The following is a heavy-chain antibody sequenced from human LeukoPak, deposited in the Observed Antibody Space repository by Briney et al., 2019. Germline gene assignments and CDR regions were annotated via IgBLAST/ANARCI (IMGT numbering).Heavy chain of an antibody. Sequence: SETLSLTCTVSGGSISSYYWSWIRQPPGEGLEWIGYIYYSGSTNYNPSLKGRVTISVDTSKNQFSLKLSSVTAADTAVYYCARTTEGYCRGRSCYSYYYYMDVWGKGTTVTVSS. CDR1: GGSISSYY. CDR3: ARTTEGYCRGRSCYSYYYYMDV. V-gene: IGHV4-59*01. CDR2: IYYSGST. J-gene: IGHJ6*03. D-gene: IGHD2-15*01.